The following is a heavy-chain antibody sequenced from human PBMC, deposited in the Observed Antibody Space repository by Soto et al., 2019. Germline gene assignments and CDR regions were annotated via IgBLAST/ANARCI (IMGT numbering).Heavy chain of an antibody. CDR1: GGSISSYY. J-gene: IGHJ4*02. CDR3: ARGARYGDYGY. Sequence: SETLSLTCTVSGGSISSYYWSWIRQPPGKGLEWIGYIYYSGSTNYNPSLKSRVTISVDTSKNQFSLKLSSVTAADTAVYYCARGARYGDYGYWGQGTLVTVSS. D-gene: IGHD4-17*01. CDR2: IYYSGST. V-gene: IGHV4-59*01.